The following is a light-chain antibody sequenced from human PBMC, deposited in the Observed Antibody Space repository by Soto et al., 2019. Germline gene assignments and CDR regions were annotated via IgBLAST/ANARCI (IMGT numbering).Light chain of an antibody. Sequence: EIVMTQSPATLSVSPGERATLSCRASQSIGRNLAWYQHKPGQAPRLLIYGASTGTTDIPTRFSASGSGTEFILTISSLQSEDFAVYYCQQYNNWPRSFVQGTKVEV. J-gene: IGKJ1*01. CDR2: GAS. CDR1: QSIGRN. V-gene: IGKV3-15*01. CDR3: QQYNNWPRS.